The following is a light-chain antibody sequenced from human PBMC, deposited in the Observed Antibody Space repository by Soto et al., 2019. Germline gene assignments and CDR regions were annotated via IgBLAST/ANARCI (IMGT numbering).Light chain of an antibody. CDR1: QSVSSY. CDR3: QQRSNWRLFT. J-gene: IGKJ3*01. CDR2: DAS. Sequence: EIVLTQSPATLSLSPGERATLSCRASQSVSSYLAWYQQKPGQAPRLLIYDASNRATGIPARFSGSGSGTDFTLTISSLEPEDFAVYYCQQRSNWRLFTFGPGTKVDI. V-gene: IGKV3-11*01.